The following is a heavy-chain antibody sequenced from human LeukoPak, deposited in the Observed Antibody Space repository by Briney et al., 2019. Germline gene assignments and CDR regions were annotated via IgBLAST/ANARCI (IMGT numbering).Heavy chain of an antibody. CDR1: GFTFSNYG. J-gene: IGHJ3*02. Sequence: GGSLRLSCAASGFTFSNYGMNWVRQAPGKGLEWVSIITSGVGITYYADSVKGRFTISRDNSENTLYLQMNSLRAEDTAVYYCAKERGAFDIWGQGTMVTVSS. CDR3: AKERGAFDI. CDR2: ITSGVGIT. V-gene: IGHV3-23*01.